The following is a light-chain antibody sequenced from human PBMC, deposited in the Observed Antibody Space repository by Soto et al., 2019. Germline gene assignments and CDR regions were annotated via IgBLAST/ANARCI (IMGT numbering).Light chain of an antibody. CDR2: EVT. Sequence: QSVLTQPASVSGSPGQSIAISCTGTRSDVGGYDYVSWYQQHPDKAPKLIIYEVTKRPSGVSNRFSGSKSGNTASLTISGLQPDDEADYYCSSHTSGDTRVFGSGTKVTVL. CDR3: SSHTSGDTRV. J-gene: IGLJ1*01. CDR1: RSDVGGYDY. V-gene: IGLV2-14*01.